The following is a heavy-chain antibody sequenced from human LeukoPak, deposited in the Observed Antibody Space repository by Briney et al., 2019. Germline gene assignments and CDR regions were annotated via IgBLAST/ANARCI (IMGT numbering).Heavy chain of an antibody. D-gene: IGHD1-26*01. Sequence: SETLSLTCTVSGGSISSYYWSWIRQPPGKGLEWIGYIYYSGSTNYNPSLKSRVTISVDTSKNQFSLKLSSVTAADTAVYYCARGLVVGATYFDYWGQGTLVTVSS. CDR1: GGSISSYY. CDR3: ARGLVVGATYFDY. CDR2: IYYSGST. J-gene: IGHJ4*02. V-gene: IGHV4-59*01.